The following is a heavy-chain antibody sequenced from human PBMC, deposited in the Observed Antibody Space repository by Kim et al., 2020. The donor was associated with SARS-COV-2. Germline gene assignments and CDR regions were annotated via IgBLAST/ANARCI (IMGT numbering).Heavy chain of an antibody. J-gene: IGHJ4*02. D-gene: IGHD1-26*01. CDR2: ISYDGSNK. CDR3: AKSFSGSYFGYDY. CDR1: GFTFNTYG. Sequence: GGSLRLSCAASGFTFNTYGMHWVRQAPGQGLEWVAVISYDGSNKSYADSVKGRFTITRDNSKNTLYLQMNSLRIEDTAVYYCAKSFSGSYFGYDYWGQGTLVTVSS. V-gene: IGHV3-30*18.